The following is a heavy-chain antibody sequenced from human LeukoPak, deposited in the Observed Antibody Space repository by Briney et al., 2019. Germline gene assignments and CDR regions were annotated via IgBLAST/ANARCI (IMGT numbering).Heavy chain of an antibody. Sequence: GGSLRLSCAASGFTVSSNYMSWVRQAPGKGLEWVPVIYSGGSTYYADSVKGRFTISRDNSKNTLYLQMNSLRAEDTAVYYCAREMSTYYYDSADWGQGTMVTVSS. V-gene: IGHV3-66*01. CDR3: AREMSTYYYDSAD. CDR2: IYSGGST. D-gene: IGHD3-22*01. CDR1: GFTVSSNY. J-gene: IGHJ3*01.